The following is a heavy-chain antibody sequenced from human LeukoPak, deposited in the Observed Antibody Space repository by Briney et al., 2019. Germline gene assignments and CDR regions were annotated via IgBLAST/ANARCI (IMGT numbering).Heavy chain of an antibody. CDR2: IKYDGSDK. V-gene: IGHV3-7*04. CDR3: VRGGGSFDS. Sequence: GGSLRLSCAASGVAFSEHYMDWVRQAPGKGLEGVANIKYDGSDKRYVASVKGRFTVSRDNANNSLYLQMNSLRAEDTAVYYCVRGGGSFDSWGQGTLVTVSS. J-gene: IGHJ4*02. D-gene: IGHD3-16*01. CDR1: GVAFSEHY.